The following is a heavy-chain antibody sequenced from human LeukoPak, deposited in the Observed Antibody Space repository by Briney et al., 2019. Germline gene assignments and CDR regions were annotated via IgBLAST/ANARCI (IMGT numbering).Heavy chain of an antibody. CDR1: GGSISSSNW. CDR3: ARVPVYYDILTGYPHWYFDL. CDR2: IYHSGST. V-gene: IGHV4-4*02. J-gene: IGHJ2*01. D-gene: IGHD3-9*01. Sequence: SETLSLTCSVSGGSISSSNWWNWVRQPPGKGLEWIGEIYHSGSTNYNPSLKSRVTISVDKSKNQFSLKLSSVTAADTAVYYCARVPVYYDILTGYPHWYFDLWGRGTLVTVSS.